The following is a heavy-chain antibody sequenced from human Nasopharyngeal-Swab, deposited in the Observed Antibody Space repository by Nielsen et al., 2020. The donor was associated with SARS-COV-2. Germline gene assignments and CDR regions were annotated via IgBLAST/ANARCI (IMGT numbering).Heavy chain of an antibody. CDR3: ARDHEEYYYYYYMDV. J-gene: IGHJ6*03. Sequence: WIRQPPGKRLEWVAVISYDGSNKYYADSVKGRFTISRDNSKNTLYLQMNSLRAEDTAVYYCARDHEEYYYYYYMDVWGKGTTVTVSS. CDR2: ISYDGSNK. V-gene: IGHV3-30-3*01.